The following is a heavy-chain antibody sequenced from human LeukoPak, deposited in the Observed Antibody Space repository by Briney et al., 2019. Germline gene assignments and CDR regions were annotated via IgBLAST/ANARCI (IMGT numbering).Heavy chain of an antibody. CDR1: GGTFSSYA. J-gene: IGHJ5*02. Sequence: ASVKVSCKASGGTFSSYAISWVRQAPGQGLEWMGWINPNSGGTNYVQKFQGRVTMTRDTSISTAYMELSRLRSDDTAVYYCASSAPSHSYCSSTSCYPGVWFDPWGQGTLVTVSS. D-gene: IGHD2-2*01. V-gene: IGHV1-2*02. CDR3: ASSAPSHSYCSSTSCYPGVWFDP. CDR2: INPNSGGT.